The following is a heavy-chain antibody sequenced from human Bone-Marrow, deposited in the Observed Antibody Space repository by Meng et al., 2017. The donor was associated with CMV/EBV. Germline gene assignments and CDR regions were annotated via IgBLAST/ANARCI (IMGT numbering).Heavy chain of an antibody. V-gene: IGHV3-7*01. CDR2: INQDERET. CDR1: GYSFSGYW. D-gene: IGHD1-7*01. CDR3: VRAWAKNGTPFDY. Sequence: GGSLRLSSKGSGYSFSGYWTTWVRQAPGKGLEWVANINQDERETSYVDSVKGRFTISRDNAKNSLYLQMNSLRVEDTAVYYCVRAWAKNGTPFDYWGQGTLVTVSS. J-gene: IGHJ4*02.